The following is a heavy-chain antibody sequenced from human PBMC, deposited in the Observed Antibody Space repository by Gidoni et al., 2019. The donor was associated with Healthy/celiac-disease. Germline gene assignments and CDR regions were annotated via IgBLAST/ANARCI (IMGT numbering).Heavy chain of an antibody. J-gene: IGHJ4*02. D-gene: IGHD2-21*02. CDR3: AKAPIVVVTWEGYFDY. V-gene: IGHV3-23*01. Sequence: EVQLLESGGGLVQPGGSLSLPCAASGFTFSSYAMSWVRQAPGKGLGWVSAISGSGGRTYYEDAVKGRFTISRDNSKNTLYLQMNSLRAEDTAVYYCAKAPIVVVTWEGYFDYWGQGTLVTVSS. CDR2: ISGSGGRT. CDR1: GFTFSSYA.